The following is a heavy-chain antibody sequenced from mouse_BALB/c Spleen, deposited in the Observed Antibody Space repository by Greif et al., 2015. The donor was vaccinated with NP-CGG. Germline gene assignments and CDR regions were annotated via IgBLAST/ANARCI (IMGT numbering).Heavy chain of an antibody. CDR2: INPSTGYT. CDR3: ARSGNYVWFAY. D-gene: IGHD2-1*01. Sequence: QVQLQQSGAELAKPGASVKMSCKASGYTFTSYWMHWVKQRPGQGLEWIGYINPSTGYTEYNQKFKDKATLTADKSSSTAYMQLSSLTSEDSAVYYCARSGNYVWFAYWGQGTLVTVSA. V-gene: IGHV1-7*01. CDR1: GYTFTSYW. J-gene: IGHJ3*01.